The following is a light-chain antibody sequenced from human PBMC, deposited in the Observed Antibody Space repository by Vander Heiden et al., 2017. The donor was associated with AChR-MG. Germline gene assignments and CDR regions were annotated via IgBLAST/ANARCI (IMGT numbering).Light chain of an antibody. V-gene: IGKV1-5*03. J-gene: IGKJ1*01. Sequence: DIQMTQSPSTLSASVGDRVTITCRASQSISPWLAWYQQKPGKAPKLLISKTSTLESGVPSRFSGSGSGTEFTLTISSLQPDDFATYYCQQDNTYRTFGQGTKVEIK. CDR2: KTS. CDR1: QSISPW. CDR3: QQDNTYRT.